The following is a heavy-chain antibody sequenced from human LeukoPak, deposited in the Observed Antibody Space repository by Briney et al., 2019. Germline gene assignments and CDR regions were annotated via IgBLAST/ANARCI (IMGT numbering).Heavy chain of an antibody. D-gene: IGHD2-2*01. CDR2: IIPIFGTA. V-gene: IGHV1-69*01. Sequence: SVKVSCKASGGTFSSYAISWVRQAPGQGLEWMGGIIPIFGTANYAQKFQGRVTITADESTSTAYMELSSLRSEDTAVYYCARDILVVPAAHDAFDIWGQGTMVTVSS. CDR1: GGTFSSYA. CDR3: ARDILVVPAAHDAFDI. J-gene: IGHJ3*02.